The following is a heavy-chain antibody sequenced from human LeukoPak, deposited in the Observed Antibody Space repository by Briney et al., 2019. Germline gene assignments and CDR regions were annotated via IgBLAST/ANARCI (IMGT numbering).Heavy chain of an antibody. CDR2: INPNSGGT. Sequence: ASVKVSCKASGYTFTGYYMHWVRQAPGQGLEWMGWINPNSGGTNYAQKFQGRVTMTRDTSISTAYMELSRLRSDDTAVYYCASLAWGSYHLLDYWGQGTLVTVSS. V-gene: IGHV1-2*02. CDR3: ASLAWGSYHLLDY. D-gene: IGHD3-16*02. CDR1: GYTFTGYY. J-gene: IGHJ4*02.